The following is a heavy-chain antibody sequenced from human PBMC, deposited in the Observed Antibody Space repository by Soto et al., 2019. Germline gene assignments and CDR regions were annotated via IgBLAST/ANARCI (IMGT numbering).Heavy chain of an antibody. Sequence: QVQLVESGGGVVQPGRSLRLSCAASGFTFNNYGMHWVRQAPGKGLEWVAVIWNDGRNSYYANSVKGRFTISRDNSKNTLYLQMSSLRAEDTAVYYCARRQISPPTRGAATARGAMEVWGQGTTVTVSS. V-gene: IGHV3-33*01. D-gene: IGHD6-13*01. J-gene: IGHJ6*02. CDR2: IWNDGRNS. CDR1: GFTFNNYG. CDR3: ARRQISPPTRGAATARGAMEV.